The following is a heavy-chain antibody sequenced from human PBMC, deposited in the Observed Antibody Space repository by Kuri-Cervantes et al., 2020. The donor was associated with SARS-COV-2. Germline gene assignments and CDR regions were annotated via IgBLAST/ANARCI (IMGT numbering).Heavy chain of an antibody. CDR2: IIPIFGTA. CDR1: GGTFSSYA. D-gene: IGHD3-3*01. Sequence: SVKVSCKASGGTFSSYAISWVRQAPGQGLEWMGGIIPIFGTANYAQKFQGRVTITTDESTSPAYMELSSLRSEDTAVYYCARRPANKNYDFWSGPYDYWGQGTRGTGSS. J-gene: IGHJ4*02. CDR3: ARRPANKNYDFWSGPYDY. V-gene: IGHV1-69*05.